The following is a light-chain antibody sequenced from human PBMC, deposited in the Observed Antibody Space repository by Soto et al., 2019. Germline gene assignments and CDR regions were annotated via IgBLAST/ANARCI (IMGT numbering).Light chain of an antibody. CDR3: QQYNSYPLT. CDR2: DAS. Sequence: DIQMTQSPSTLSASIGDRVAITCRASQSISSWLAWYQQKPGKAPKLLIFDASNLESGVPSRFSGSGSGTEFTLTISSLQPVDSATYYCQQYNSYPLTFGGGTKVDIK. V-gene: IGKV1-5*01. CDR1: QSISSW. J-gene: IGKJ4*01.